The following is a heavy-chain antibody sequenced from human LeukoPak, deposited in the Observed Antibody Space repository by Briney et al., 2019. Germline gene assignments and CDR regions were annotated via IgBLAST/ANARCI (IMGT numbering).Heavy chain of an antibody. D-gene: IGHD3-3*01. Sequence: GGSLRLSCAASGFTFSDYYMSWIRQAPGKGLEWVSYISSSGSTIYYADSVKGRFTISRDNAKNSPYLQMNSLRAEDTAVYYCASSLYDFWSGYYFDYWGQGTLVTVSS. V-gene: IGHV3-11*04. CDR1: GFTFSDYY. CDR3: ASSLYDFWSGYYFDY. CDR2: ISSSGSTI. J-gene: IGHJ4*02.